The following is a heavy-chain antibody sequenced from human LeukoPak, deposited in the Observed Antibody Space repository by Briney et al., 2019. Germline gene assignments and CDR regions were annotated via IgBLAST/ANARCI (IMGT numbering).Heavy chain of an antibody. V-gene: IGHV3-9*01. CDR2: ISWNSGSI. CDR3: AKDALPGSYSSGWYDY. J-gene: IGHJ4*02. D-gene: IGHD6-19*01. CDR1: GFTFDDYA. Sequence: GGSLRLSCAASGFTFDDYAVHWVRQAPGKGLEWVSGISWNSGSIGYADSVKGRFTISRDNAKNSLYLRMNSLRAEDTALYYCAKDALPGSYSSGWYDYWGQGTLVTVSS.